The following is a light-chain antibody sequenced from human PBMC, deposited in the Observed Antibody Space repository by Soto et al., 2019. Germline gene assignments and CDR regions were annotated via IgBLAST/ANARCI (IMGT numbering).Light chain of an antibody. V-gene: IGKV1-39*01. CDR2: AAS. J-gene: IGKJ1*01. CDR1: QSINIY. CDR3: QQSLSTRQT. Sequence: DIQMTQSPSSQSASVGDRVTITCRASQSINIYLNWYQQKPGKAPKLLIYAASSFQSWVTSRLSGSQSEPAVTLTINSLQPDDDATYYCQQSLSTRQTFGQGTRV.